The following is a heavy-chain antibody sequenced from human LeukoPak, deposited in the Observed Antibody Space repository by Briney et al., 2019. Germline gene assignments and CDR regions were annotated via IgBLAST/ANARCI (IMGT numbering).Heavy chain of an antibody. J-gene: IGHJ5*02. CDR3: ARDFPEDRFGDSGWFDP. D-gene: IGHD3-10*01. CDR2: IIPIFGTA. V-gene: IGHV1-69*13. CDR1: GGTFSSYA. Sequence: SVKVSCKASGGTFSSYAISWVRQAPGQGLEWMGGIIPIFGTANYAQKFQGRVTITADESTSTAYMELSSLRSEDTAVYYCARDFPEDRFGDSGWFDPWGQGTLVTVSS.